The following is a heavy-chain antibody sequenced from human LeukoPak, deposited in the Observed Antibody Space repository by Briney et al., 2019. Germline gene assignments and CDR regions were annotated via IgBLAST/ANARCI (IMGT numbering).Heavy chain of an antibody. Sequence: GGSLRLSCAASGFIFSSYSMSWVRQAPGMGLEWVSVITGSGGNTYYADSVKGRFTISKDNSKNTVYLQMSSLRVDDTAVYYCAKAASSSWPSYYYGMDVWGQGTTDTVSS. J-gene: IGHJ6*02. CDR1: GFIFSSYS. V-gene: IGHV3-23*01. D-gene: IGHD6-13*01. CDR3: AKAASSSWPSYYYGMDV. CDR2: ITGSGGNT.